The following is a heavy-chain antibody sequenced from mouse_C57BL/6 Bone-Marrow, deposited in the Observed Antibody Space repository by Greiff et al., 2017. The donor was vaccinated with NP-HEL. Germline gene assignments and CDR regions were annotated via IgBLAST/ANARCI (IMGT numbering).Heavy chain of an antibody. CDR1: GYAFTNYL. V-gene: IGHV1-54*01. Sequence: VQLQQSGAELVRPGTSVKVSCKASGYAFTNYLIEWVKQRPGQGLEWIGVINPGSGGTNYNEKFKGKATLTADKSSSTAYMQLSSLTSEDSAVYCGARQYYYGSSPAWFADWGQGTLVTVSA. CDR2: INPGSGGT. D-gene: IGHD1-1*01. J-gene: IGHJ3*01. CDR3: ARQYYYGSSPAWFAD.